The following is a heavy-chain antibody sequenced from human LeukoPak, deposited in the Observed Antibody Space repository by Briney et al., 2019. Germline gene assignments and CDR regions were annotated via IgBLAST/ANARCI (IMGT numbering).Heavy chain of an antibody. CDR3: ARETIEAFDV. Sequence: PRASVKVSCKTSGYSFPTYGISWVRQAPGQGLEWMGWISAYNGNTNYAQKFQGRVTMTTDTSTSTAHLEMRSLRPDDTAVYYCARETIEAFDVWGQGTMVTVSS. D-gene: IGHD4/OR15-4a*01. CDR1: GYSFPTYG. J-gene: IGHJ3*01. V-gene: IGHV1-18*01. CDR2: ISAYNGNT.